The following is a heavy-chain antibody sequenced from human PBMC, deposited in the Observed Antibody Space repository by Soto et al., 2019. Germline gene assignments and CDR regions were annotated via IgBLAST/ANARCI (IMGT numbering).Heavy chain of an antibody. J-gene: IGHJ4*02. V-gene: IGHV4-61*01. CDR2: VNYNGIT. D-gene: IGHD3-10*01. CDR3: ARDPEYGSYFDF. CDR1: GGSVTSGSYY. Sequence: SETLSLTCTVSGGSVTSGSYYWSWIRQPPGKGLEWIGFVNYNGITNYNPSLKSRLTISRDTSKNQFTLKLRSVTAADTAVYYCARDPEYGSYFDFWGQGALVTVSS.